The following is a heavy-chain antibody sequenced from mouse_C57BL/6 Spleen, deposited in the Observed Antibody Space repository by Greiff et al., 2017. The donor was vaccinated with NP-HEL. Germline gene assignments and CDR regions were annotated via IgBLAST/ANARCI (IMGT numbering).Heavy chain of an antibody. CDR1: GYSITSGYY. CDR2: ISYDGSN. J-gene: IGHJ2*01. V-gene: IGHV3-6*01. D-gene: IGHD1-1*01. Sequence: EVQLQQSGPGLVKPSQSLSLTCSVPGYSITSGYYWNWIRQFPGNKLEWMGYISYDGSNNYNPSLKNRISITRDTSKNQFFLKLNSVTTEDTATYYCARSHYGSSSDYWGQGTTLTVSS. CDR3: ARSHYGSSSDY.